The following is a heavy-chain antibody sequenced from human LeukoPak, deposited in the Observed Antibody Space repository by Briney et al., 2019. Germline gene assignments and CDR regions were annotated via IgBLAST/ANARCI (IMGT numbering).Heavy chain of an antibody. CDR2: IYPGDSHT. CDR1: GYSFTSYW. Sequence: GESLKISCKSSGYSFTSYWIGWVRQMPGKGLEWMGIIYPGDSHTRYSPSFQGQVTISADKSISTAYLQWSSLKASDTAMYYCARRVRAAAGIYYFDYWGQGTLVTVSS. J-gene: IGHJ4*02. D-gene: IGHD6-13*01. V-gene: IGHV5-51*01. CDR3: ARRVRAAAGIYYFDY.